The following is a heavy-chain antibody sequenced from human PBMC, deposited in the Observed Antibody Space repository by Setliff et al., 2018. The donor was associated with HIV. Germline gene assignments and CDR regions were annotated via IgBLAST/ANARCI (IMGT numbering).Heavy chain of an antibody. CDR1: GYTFTTYP. D-gene: IGHD3-22*01. V-gene: IGHV1-46*01. CDR2: INPSGGSA. Sequence: ASVKVSCKASGYTFTTYPMHWVRQAPGQGLEWMGIINPSGGSAAYAEKFRGRVTMTRDTSTSTFYMDLSSLRSDDTAVYYCAREDYYDSYWGQGTLVTVSS. J-gene: IGHJ4*02. CDR3: AREDYYDSY.